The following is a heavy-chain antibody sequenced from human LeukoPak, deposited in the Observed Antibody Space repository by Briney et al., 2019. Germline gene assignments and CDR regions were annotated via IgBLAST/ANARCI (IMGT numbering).Heavy chain of an antibody. Sequence: ASVKVSCKASGYTFTSYGISWVRQAPGQGLEWMGWISAYNGNTNYAQKLQGRVTMTTDTSTSTAYMELRSLRSDDTAVYYCARLREVCSGGSCYLQPYFDYWGQGTLVTVSS. V-gene: IGHV1-18*01. CDR1: GYTFTSYG. D-gene: IGHD2-15*01. CDR2: ISAYNGNT. CDR3: ARLREVCSGGSCYLQPYFDY. J-gene: IGHJ4*02.